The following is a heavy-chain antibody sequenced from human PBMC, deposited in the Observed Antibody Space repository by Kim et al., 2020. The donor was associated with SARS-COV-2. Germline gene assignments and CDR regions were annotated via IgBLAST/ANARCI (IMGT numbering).Heavy chain of an antibody. CDR2: ISSSGSTI. CDR1: GFTFSDYY. Sequence: GGSLRLSCAASGFTFSDYYMSWIRQAPGKGLEWVSYISSSGSTIYYADSVKGRFTISRDNAKNSLYLQMNSLRAEDTAVYYCARDHHHIVATPLDYWGQGTLVTVSS. V-gene: IGHV3-11*01. J-gene: IGHJ4*02. D-gene: IGHD5-12*01. CDR3: ARDHHHIVATPLDY.